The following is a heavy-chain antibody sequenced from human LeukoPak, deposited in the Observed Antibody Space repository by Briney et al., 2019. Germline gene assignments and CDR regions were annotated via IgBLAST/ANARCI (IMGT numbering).Heavy chain of an antibody. Sequence: SETLSLTCTVSGDSFSYFYWSWIRQPPGKGLEWIGYIYNSGSANYNPSLKSRVTISLDTSKNQFSLKLSSVTAADTAVYYCARGVVAAAGRTFDFWGQGTLVTVSS. D-gene: IGHD6-13*01. CDR3: ARGVVAAAGRTFDF. V-gene: IGHV4-59*01. CDR1: GDSFSYFY. J-gene: IGHJ4*02. CDR2: IYNSGSA.